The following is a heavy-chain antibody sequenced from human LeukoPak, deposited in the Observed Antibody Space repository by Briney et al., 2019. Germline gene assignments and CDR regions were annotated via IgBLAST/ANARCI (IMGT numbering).Heavy chain of an antibody. V-gene: IGHV3-7*03. J-gene: IGHJ4*02. CDR1: GFTFSSYW. CDR2: IKQDGSEK. Sequence: PGGSLRLSCAASGFTFSSYWMSWVRQAPGKGLEWVANIKQDGSEKYYVDSVKGRFTISRDNAKNSLYLQMNSLRAEDTALYYCARDSFVVRGVIIRAFDYWGQGTLVTVSS. D-gene: IGHD3-10*01. CDR3: ARDSFVVRGVIIRAFDY.